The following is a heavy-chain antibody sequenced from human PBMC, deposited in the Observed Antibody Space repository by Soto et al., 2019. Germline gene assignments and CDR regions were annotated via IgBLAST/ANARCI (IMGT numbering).Heavy chain of an antibody. J-gene: IGHJ4*02. CDR1: GGSISSYY. D-gene: IGHD4-17*01. V-gene: IGHV4-59*01. Sequence: QVQLQQSGPGLVKPSETLSLTCTVSGGSISSYYWSWIRQPPGKGLEWIGYIYYSGSTNYNPSLKSRVTISVDTSKNQFSLKLSSVTAADTAVYYCAPALTVTSVDYWGQGTLVTVSS. CDR3: APALTVTSVDY. CDR2: IYYSGST.